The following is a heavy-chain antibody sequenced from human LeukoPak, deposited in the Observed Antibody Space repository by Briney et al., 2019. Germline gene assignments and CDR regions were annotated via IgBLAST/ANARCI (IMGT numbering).Heavy chain of an antibody. D-gene: IGHD5-18*01. V-gene: IGHV3-23*01. CDR3: AKGSALDTAMVPYYFDY. Sequence: GGTLRLSCAASGFTFSSYGMSWVRQAPGKGLEWVSAISGSGGSTYYADSVKGRFTISRDNSKNTLYLQMNSLRAEDTAVYYCAKGSALDTAMVPYYFDYWGQGTLVTVSS. J-gene: IGHJ4*02. CDR2: ISGSGGST. CDR1: GFTFSSYG.